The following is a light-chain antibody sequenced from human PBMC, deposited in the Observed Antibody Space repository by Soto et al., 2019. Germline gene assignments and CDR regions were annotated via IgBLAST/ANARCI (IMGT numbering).Light chain of an antibody. J-gene: IGLJ2*01. CDR2: GNS. CDR1: SPNIGAGYD. V-gene: IGLV1-40*01. Sequence: QSVLTQPPSVSGAPGQRVTISCTGSSPNIGAGYDVHWYQQLPGTAPKLLIYGNSNRPSGVPDRFSGSKSGTSASLAITGLQADDEADYYCQSYDSSLSVVFGGGTKVTVL. CDR3: QSYDSSLSVV.